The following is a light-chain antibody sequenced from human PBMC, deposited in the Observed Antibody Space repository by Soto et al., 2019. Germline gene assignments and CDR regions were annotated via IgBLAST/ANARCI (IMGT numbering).Light chain of an antibody. Sequence: ENVVAQSPAPLSLSPGGKATLSCRASQGVSNNLTWYQQKPGQAPRLLIYCASSRATGIPVRFSGSGSGTEFTLTISSLQSEDFAVYYCQQYYTWPLTFGQGTRLEIK. V-gene: IGKV3-15*01. CDR3: QQYYTWPLT. J-gene: IGKJ5*01. CDR2: CAS. CDR1: QGVSNN.